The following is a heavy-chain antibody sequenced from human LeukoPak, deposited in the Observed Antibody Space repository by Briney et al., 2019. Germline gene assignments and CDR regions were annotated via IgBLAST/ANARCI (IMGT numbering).Heavy chain of an antibody. D-gene: IGHD1-7*01. Sequence: GGSLGLSCAASGFTFSSYWMSWVRQAPGKGLEWVANIKQDGSEKYYVDSVKGRFTISRDNAKNSLYLQMNSLRAEDTAVYYCATGGNWNYGPPAGDWGQGTLVTVSS. CDR2: IKQDGSEK. J-gene: IGHJ4*02. CDR1: GFTFSSYW. V-gene: IGHV3-7*01. CDR3: ATGGNWNYGPPAGD.